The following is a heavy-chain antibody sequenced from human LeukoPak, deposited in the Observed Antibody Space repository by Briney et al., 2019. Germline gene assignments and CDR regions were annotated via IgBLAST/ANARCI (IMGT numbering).Heavy chain of an antibody. D-gene: IGHD3-10*01. J-gene: IGHJ5*02. CDR1: GFSLYTSGVG. CDR3: AHTPRQVLFFGESRKSSWFDP. CDR2: IYWNDNK. Sequence: ESGPTLVKPTQTLTLTCTFSGFSLYTSGVGVGWIRQPPGKALEWLALIYWNDNKHYSPSLKSRLTITKDTSKNQVVLTMTNMDPVDTATYFCAHTPRQVLFFGESRKSSWFDPWGQGTLVTVSS. V-gene: IGHV2-5*01.